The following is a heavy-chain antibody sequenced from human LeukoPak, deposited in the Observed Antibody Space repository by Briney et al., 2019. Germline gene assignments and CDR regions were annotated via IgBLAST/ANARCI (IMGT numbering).Heavy chain of an antibody. J-gene: IGHJ4*02. D-gene: IGHD2-2*01. CDR1: GSSFTSYW. Sequence: GESLQISCKGSGSSFTSYWIGWLRQMPGKVLEWMGIIYPGDSDTRYSPSFQGQVTISADKSISTAYLKWSSLKASDTAMYYCARSLYCSSTSCSIDYWGQGTLVTVSS. CDR3: ARSLYCSSTSCSIDY. CDR2: IYPGDSDT. V-gene: IGHV5-51*01.